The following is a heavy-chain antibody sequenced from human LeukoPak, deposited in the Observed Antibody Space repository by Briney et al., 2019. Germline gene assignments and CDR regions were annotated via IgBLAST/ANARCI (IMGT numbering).Heavy chain of an antibody. CDR1: GYTFTSYY. CDR2: INPSGGST. V-gene: IGHV1-46*01. CDR3: ARDLKDTAMVIYYYYGMDV. J-gene: IGHJ6*02. Sequence: ASVKVSCTASGYTFTSYYMHWVRQAPGQGLEWMGIINPSGGSTSYAQKFQGRVTMTRDTSTSTVYMELSSLRSEDTAVYYCARDLKDTAMVIYYYYGMDVWGQGTTVTVSS. D-gene: IGHD5-18*01.